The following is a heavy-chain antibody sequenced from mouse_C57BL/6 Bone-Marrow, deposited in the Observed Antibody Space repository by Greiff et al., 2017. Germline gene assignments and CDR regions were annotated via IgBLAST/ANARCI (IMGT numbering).Heavy chain of an antibody. J-gene: IGHJ1*03. CDR3: ARSYYYGSSPWYFDV. D-gene: IGHD1-1*01. CDR2: INPNNGGT. V-gene: IGHV1-18*01. Sequence: VQLQQSGPELVKPGASVKIPCKASGYTFTDYHMDWVKQSHGKSLEWIGDINPNNGGTIYNQKFKGKATLTVDKSSSTAYMELRSLTSEDTAVYYCARSYYYGSSPWYFDVWGTGTTVTVSS. CDR1: GYTFTDYH.